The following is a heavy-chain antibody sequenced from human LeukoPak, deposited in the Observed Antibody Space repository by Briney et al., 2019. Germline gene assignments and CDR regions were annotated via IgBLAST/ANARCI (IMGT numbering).Heavy chain of an antibody. CDR3: ARGSATLFGIYYYYYMDV. V-gene: IGHV4-59*01. CDR1: GGSISSYY. Sequence: SETLSLTCTVSGGSISSYYWSWIRQPPGKGLEWIGYIYYSGSTNYNPSLKSRVTISVDTSKNQFSLKLSSVTAADTAVYYCARGSATLFGIYYYYYMDVWGKGTTVTISS. CDR2: IYYSGST. D-gene: IGHD3-10*01. J-gene: IGHJ6*03.